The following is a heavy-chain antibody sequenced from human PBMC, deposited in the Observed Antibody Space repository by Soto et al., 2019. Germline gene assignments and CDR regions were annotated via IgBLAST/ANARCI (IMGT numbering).Heavy chain of an antibody. CDR2: IYYTGTT. J-gene: IGHJ4*02. CDR1: GGSMSSYY. Sequence: SETLSLTCIVSGGSMSSYYWGWFRQPPGKGLEWIGYIYYTGTTTYHPSLKSRVTISVDTSKNQFSLKLSSVTAADTAVYYCARSGSYASLDYWGQGTLVTVSS. D-gene: IGHD3-10*01. CDR3: ARSGSYASLDY. V-gene: IGHV4-59*01.